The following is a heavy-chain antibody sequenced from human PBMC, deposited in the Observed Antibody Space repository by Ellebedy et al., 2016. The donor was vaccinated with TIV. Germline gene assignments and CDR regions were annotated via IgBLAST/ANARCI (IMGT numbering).Heavy chain of an antibody. CDR1: GYTFTSYY. CDR2: INPSGGST. J-gene: IGHJ6*02. V-gene: IGHV1-46*01. CDR3: ARDSLDSGYGYYYGMDV. Sequence: ASVKVSXXASGYTFTSYYMHWVRQAPGQGLEWMGIINPSGGSTSYAQKFQGRVTMTRDTSTSTVYMELSSLRSEDTAVYYCARDSLDSGYGYYYGMDVWGQGTTVTVSS. D-gene: IGHD5-12*01.